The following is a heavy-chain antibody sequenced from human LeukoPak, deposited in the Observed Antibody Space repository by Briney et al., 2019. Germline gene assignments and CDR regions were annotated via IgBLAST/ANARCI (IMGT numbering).Heavy chain of an antibody. D-gene: IGHD6-19*01. J-gene: IGHJ4*02. V-gene: IGHV3-23*01. CDR2: ISGSGGST. CDR1: GFTFTNYA. CDR3: AKEAYIAVAGIIDY. Sequence: TGGSLRLSCAASGFTFTNYAMTWVRQAPGKGLEGVSGISGSGGSTYYADSVKGRFSISRDDTKNTLYLQMNSLRVEDTAVYYCAKEAYIAVAGIIDYWGQGALVTVSS.